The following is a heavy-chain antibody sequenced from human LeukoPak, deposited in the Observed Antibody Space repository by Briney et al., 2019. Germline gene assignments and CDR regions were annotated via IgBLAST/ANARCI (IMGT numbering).Heavy chain of an antibody. CDR3: ARENPNYYDSSTPQAPPDY. D-gene: IGHD3-22*01. CDR2: ISYDGSNK. CDR1: GGSISSSS. V-gene: IGHV3-30-3*01. Sequence: LSLTCTVSGGSISSSSYYWGWIRQPPGKGLEWVAVISYDGSNKYYADSVEGRFTISRDNSKNTLYLQMNSLRAEDTAVYYCARENPNYYDSSTPQAPPDYWGQGTLVTVSS. J-gene: IGHJ4*02.